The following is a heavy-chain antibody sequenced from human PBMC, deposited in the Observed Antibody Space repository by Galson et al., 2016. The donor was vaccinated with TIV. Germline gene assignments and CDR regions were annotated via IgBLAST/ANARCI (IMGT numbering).Heavy chain of an antibody. Sequence: SVKVSCKASGYSFTTYAMHWVRQAPRQGLEWMGCINAGNSNTKYSQKFQGRLTITRDTFARTAYMELSSLTSADTAVYYCARPPYCGGDCYKYDRWGQGTLVTVSS. V-gene: IGHV1-3*01. CDR2: INAGNSNT. CDR1: GYSFTTYA. J-gene: IGHJ4*02. CDR3: ARPPYCGGDCYKYDR. D-gene: IGHD2-21*01.